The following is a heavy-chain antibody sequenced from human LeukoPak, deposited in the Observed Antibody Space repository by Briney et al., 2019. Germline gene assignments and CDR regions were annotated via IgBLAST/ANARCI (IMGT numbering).Heavy chain of an antibody. V-gene: IGHV4-34*01. CDR3: ARAGYYYGGSGYYYFDY. J-gene: IGHJ4*02. Sequence: PSETLSLTCAVYGGSFSGYYWSWIRQPPGKGLEWIGEINHSGSTNYSPSLKSRVTISVDTSKNHFSLKLSSVTAADTAVYYCARAGYYYGGSGYYYFDYWGQGTLVTVSS. CDR2: INHSGST. CDR1: GGSFSGYY. D-gene: IGHD3-22*01.